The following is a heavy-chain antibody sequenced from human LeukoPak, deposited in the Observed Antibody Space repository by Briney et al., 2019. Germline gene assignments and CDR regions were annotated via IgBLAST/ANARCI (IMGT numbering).Heavy chain of an antibody. V-gene: IGHV1-69*13. CDR1: GGTFSSYA. Sequence: SVKVSCKASGGTFSSYAISWVRQAPGQGLEWMGGIVPIFGTANYAQKFQGRVTITADESTSTAYMELSSLRSEDTAVYYCAREADYDFWSGISRAFDYWGQGTLVTVSS. CDR2: IVPIFGTA. D-gene: IGHD3-3*01. J-gene: IGHJ4*02. CDR3: AREADYDFWSGISRAFDY.